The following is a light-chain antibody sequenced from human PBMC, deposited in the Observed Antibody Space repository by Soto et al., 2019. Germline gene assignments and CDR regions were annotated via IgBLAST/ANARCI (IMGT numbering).Light chain of an antibody. CDR1: SSNIGAGYD. Sequence: QSVLTQPPSVSGAPGQRVTISCTGSSSNIGAGYDVHWYQQLPGTAPKLLMYGNNIRPSGVPDRFSDSKSGTSASLAITGLQAEDEAAYFCQSYESSLRGLVFGGGTKVTVL. J-gene: IGLJ2*01. V-gene: IGLV1-40*01. CDR3: QSYESSLRGLV. CDR2: GNN.